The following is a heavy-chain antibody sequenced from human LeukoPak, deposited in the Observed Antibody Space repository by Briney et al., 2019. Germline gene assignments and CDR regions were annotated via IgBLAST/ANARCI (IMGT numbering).Heavy chain of an antibody. CDR2: IYYSGST. V-gene: IGHV4-61*01. Sequence: SETLSLTCTVSGGSISSSSYYWSWIRQPPGKGLEWIGYIYYSGSTNYNPSLKSRVTISVDTSKNQFSLKLSSVTAADTAVYYCARVPAGGYYYYYMDVWGKGTTVTVSS. CDR1: GGSISSSSYY. J-gene: IGHJ6*03. D-gene: IGHD3-10*01. CDR3: ARVPAGGYYYYYMDV.